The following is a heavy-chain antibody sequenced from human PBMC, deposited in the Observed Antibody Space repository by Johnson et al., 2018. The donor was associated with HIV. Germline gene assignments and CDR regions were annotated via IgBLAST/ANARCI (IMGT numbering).Heavy chain of an antibody. CDR3: AREMAWEDAFDI. D-gene: IGHD5-24*01. CDR2: INWYGGST. V-gene: IGHV3-20*04. Sequence: VQLMESGGGVVRPGGSLRLSCAASGFTFNDYGMSWVRQSPGKGLEWVAGINWYGGSTGYADSVKGRFTISREQAKNSLYLQMNSLRAEDTAVYYGAREMAWEDAFDIWGQGTIVTVSS. J-gene: IGHJ3*02. CDR1: GFTFNDYG.